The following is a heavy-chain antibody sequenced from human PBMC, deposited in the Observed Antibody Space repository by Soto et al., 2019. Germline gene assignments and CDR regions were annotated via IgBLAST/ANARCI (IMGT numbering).Heavy chain of an antibody. V-gene: IGHV4-59*01. CDR2: MYWSRST. Sequence: PSETLSLTCSVSGGSISDSYWSWIRQVPGQGLERIAYMYWSRSTKKNPSLKSRVTISVDTSKKQLSLELTSVTPADTAIYYCARGYYDSSGPGVAFDIWGPGTKVTVSS. CDR1: GGSISDSY. CDR3: ARGYYDSSGPGVAFDI. J-gene: IGHJ3*02. D-gene: IGHD3-22*01.